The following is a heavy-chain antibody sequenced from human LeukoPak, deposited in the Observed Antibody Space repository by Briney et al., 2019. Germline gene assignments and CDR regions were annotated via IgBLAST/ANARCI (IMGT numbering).Heavy chain of an antibody. V-gene: IGHV3-74*01. D-gene: IGHD6-13*01. CDR2: INTDGSST. Sequence: GGSLRLPCAASGFTFSSYWMHWVRQAPGKGLVWVSRINTDGSSTSYADSVKGRFTISRDNAKNTLYLQMNSLRAEDTAVYYCAREQMGLAAADYYFDYWGQGTLVTVSS. CDR1: GFTFSSYW. CDR3: AREQMGLAAADYYFDY. J-gene: IGHJ4*02.